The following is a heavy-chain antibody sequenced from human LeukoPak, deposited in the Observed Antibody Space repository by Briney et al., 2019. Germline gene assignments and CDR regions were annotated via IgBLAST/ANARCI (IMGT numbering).Heavy chain of an antibody. CDR1: GGSFSGYY. CDR3: ARDSRDRYYYDSSGYYYDAFDI. CDR2: IYYSGST. D-gene: IGHD3-22*01. V-gene: IGHV4-31*11. J-gene: IGHJ3*02. Sequence: SETLSLTCAAYGGSFSGYYWSWIRQHPGKGLEWIGYIYYSGSTYYNPSLKSRVTISVDTSKNQFSLKLSSVTTADTAVYYCARDSRDRYYYDSSGYYYDAFDIWGQGTMVTVSS.